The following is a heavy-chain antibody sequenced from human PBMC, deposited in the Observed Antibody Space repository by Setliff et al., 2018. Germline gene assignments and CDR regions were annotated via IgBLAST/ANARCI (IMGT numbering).Heavy chain of an antibody. CDR3: AREGVDTRSSTDYRYYMDV. CDR2: TIPIFRTT. D-gene: IGHD5-18*01. V-gene: IGHV1-69*05. J-gene: IGHJ6*03. Sequence: ASVKVSCKASGGTFSSYGISWVRQAPGQGLEWMGGTIPIFRTTNYAREFQGRVTIITDGSTSTAYMELSSLASADTAVYYCAREGVDTRSSTDYRYYMDVWGKGTTVTVSS. CDR1: GGTFSSYG.